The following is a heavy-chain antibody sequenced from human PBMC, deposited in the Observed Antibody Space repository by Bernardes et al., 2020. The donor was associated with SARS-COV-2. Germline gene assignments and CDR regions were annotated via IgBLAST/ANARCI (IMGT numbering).Heavy chain of an antibody. J-gene: IGHJ6*03. CDR1: SDFA. CDR3: AKGTRGGNYYMDV. CDR2: ISASGGST. Sequence: GALILSCAAFSDFAMTWVRQIPGKGPEWVSGISASGGSTYYADSVRGRFTISRDNSKNTLYLQMSSLRAEDTAVYYCAKGTRGGNYYMDVWGKGTTVTVSS. V-gene: IGHV3-23*01. D-gene: IGHD3-16*01.